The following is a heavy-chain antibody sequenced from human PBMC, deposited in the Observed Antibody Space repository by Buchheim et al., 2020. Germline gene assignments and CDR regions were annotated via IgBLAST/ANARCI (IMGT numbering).Heavy chain of an antibody. CDR3: AKATGTMVNWFDP. V-gene: IGHV3-30*18. CDR1: GFTFSSYG. J-gene: IGHJ5*02. Sequence: QVQLVESGGGVVQPGRSLRLSCAASGFTFSSYGMHWVRQAPGKGLEWVAVISYDGSNKYYADSVTGRFSISRDNSKNTLYLQMNSLRAEDTAVYYCAKATGTMVNWFDPWGQGTL. D-gene: IGHD1-1*01. CDR2: ISYDGSNK.